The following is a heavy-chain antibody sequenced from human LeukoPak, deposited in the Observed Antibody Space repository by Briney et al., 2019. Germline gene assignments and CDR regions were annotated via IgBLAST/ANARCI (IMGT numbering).Heavy chain of an antibody. Sequence: GESLKISCKGSGYSFTSYWIGWVRQMPGKGLEWMGIIYPGDSDTRYSPSFQGQDTISADKSISTAYLQWSSLKASDTAMYYCARRVTTSHKWFDPWGQGTLVTVSS. CDR2: IYPGDSDT. V-gene: IGHV5-51*01. J-gene: IGHJ5*02. CDR3: ARRVTTSHKWFDP. D-gene: IGHD4-11*01. CDR1: GYSFTSYW.